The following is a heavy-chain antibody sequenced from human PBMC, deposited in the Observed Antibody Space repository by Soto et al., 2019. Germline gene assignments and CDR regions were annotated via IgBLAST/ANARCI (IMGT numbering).Heavy chain of an antibody. CDR1: GGSISSYY. V-gene: IGHV4-59*01. J-gene: IGHJ6*02. CDR2: IYYSGST. Sequence: SETLSLTCTVSGGSISSYYWSWIRQPPGKGLEWIGYIYYSGSTNYNPSLKSRVTISVDTSKNQFSLKLSSVTAADTAVYYCARVPRGSGSDYGMDVRGQGTTGTVSS. CDR3: ARVPRGSGSDYGMDV. D-gene: IGHD3-10*01.